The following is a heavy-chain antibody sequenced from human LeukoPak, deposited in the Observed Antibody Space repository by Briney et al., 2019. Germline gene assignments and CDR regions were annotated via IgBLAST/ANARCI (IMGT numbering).Heavy chain of an antibody. Sequence: ASVKVSCKASGYTFTSYAMHWVRQAPGQRLEWMGWINAGNANTKYSQKFQGRVTITRDTSASTAYMELSSLRSEDTAVYYCAYSSSWYLYYFDYWGQGTLVTVSS. V-gene: IGHV1-3*01. J-gene: IGHJ4*02. CDR3: AYSSSWYLYYFDY. CDR2: INAGNANT. CDR1: GYTFTSYA. D-gene: IGHD6-13*01.